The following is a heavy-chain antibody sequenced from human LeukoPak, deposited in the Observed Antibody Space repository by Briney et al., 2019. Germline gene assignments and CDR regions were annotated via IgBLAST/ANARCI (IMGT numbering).Heavy chain of an antibody. CDR1: GYTFTGYY. D-gene: IGHD3-22*01. V-gene: IGHV1-2*02. J-gene: IGHJ4*02. CDR3: ASSGYYYDSSGYSYQDY. Sequence: ASVKVSCKASGYTFTGYYMHWVRQAPGQGLEWMGWINPNSGGTNYAQKFQGRVTMTRDTSISTAYMELSRLRSDDTAVYYCASSGYYYDSSGYSYQDYWGQGTLVTVSS. CDR2: INPNSGGT.